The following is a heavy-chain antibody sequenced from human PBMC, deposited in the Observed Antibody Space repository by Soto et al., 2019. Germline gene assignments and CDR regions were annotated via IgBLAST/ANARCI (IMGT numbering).Heavy chain of an antibody. V-gene: IGHV3-74*01. Sequence: PGGSLRRSCAGSGFTFSSYWIHWVRQAPGKGLVWVSRINSDGSSTSYADSVKGRFTISRDNAKNTLYLQMNSLRAEDTAVYYCASSRYSSGWYVGWFDPWGQGTLVTSPQ. J-gene: IGHJ5*02. CDR3: ASSRYSSGWYVGWFDP. D-gene: IGHD6-19*01. CDR1: GFTFSSYW. CDR2: INSDGSST.